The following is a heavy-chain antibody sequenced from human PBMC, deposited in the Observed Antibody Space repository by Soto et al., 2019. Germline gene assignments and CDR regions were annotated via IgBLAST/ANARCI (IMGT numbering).Heavy chain of an antibody. CDR2: IIPIFGTA. Sequence: SVKVSCKASGYTFTSYDINWVRQATGQGLEWMGGIIPIFGTANYAQKFQGRVTITADKSTSTAYMELSSLRSEDTAVYYCAGPIVVVPAATGYYYYGMDVWGQGTTVTVSS. V-gene: IGHV1-69*06. J-gene: IGHJ6*02. D-gene: IGHD2-2*01. CDR3: AGPIVVVPAATGYYYYGMDV. CDR1: GYTFTSYD.